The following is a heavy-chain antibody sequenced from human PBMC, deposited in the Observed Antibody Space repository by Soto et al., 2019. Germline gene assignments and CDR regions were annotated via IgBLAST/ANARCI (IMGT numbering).Heavy chain of an antibody. Sequence: PGGSLRLSCAASGFTFSSYAMSWVRQAPGKGLEWVSAISGSGGSTYYADSVKGRFTISRDNSKNTLYLQMNSLRAEDTAVYYCAKLNPLGYCSSTSCFSSTLDWFDPWGQGTLVTVSS. CDR3: AKLNPLGYCSSTSCFSSTLDWFDP. CDR2: ISGSGGST. D-gene: IGHD2-2*01. V-gene: IGHV3-23*01. J-gene: IGHJ5*02. CDR1: GFTFSSYA.